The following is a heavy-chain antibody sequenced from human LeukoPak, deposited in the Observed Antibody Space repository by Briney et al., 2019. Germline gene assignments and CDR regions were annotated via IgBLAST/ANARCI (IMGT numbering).Heavy chain of an antibody. V-gene: IGHV3-23*01. CDR3: AKDNGDTYGRYYFDY. Sequence: GGSLRLSCTTSGFTFSSYAMSWVRQTPGKGLEWVSGISGSGSSTYYADSVKGRFTISRDNSKNTLYLQMNSLRAEDTAVYSYAKDNGDTYGRYYFDYWGQGTLVTVSS. J-gene: IGHJ4*02. CDR1: GFTFSSYA. CDR2: ISGSGSST. D-gene: IGHD5-18*01.